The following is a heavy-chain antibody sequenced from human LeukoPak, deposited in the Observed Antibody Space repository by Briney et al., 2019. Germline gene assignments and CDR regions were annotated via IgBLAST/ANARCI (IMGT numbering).Heavy chain of an antibody. CDR2: IFYSGRT. D-gene: IGHD5-18*01. CDR1: GGSLSNYY. J-gene: IGHJ4*02. CDR3: ARGQKYRNGYTVTELGSGYFAY. Sequence: SETLSLTCSVSGGSLSNYYWNWIRQTPGKGLEWIGYIFYSGRTHYNPSLKSRVTISVDTSKNQFSLTLSSVTTADTAVYYCARGQKYRNGYTVTELGSGYFAYWGQGTLVTVSS. V-gene: IGHV4-59*01.